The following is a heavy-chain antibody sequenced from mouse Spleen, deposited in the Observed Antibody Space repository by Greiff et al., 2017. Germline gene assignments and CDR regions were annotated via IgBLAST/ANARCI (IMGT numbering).Heavy chain of an antibody. Sequence: QVQLQQPGAELVKPGTSVKLSCKASGYNFTSYWINWVKLRPGQGLEWIGDIYPGSGSTNYNEKFKSKATLTVDTSSSTAYMQLSSLASEDSALYYCARPLTGSYCYFDVWGAGTTVTVSS. CDR2: IYPGSGST. CDR1: GYNFTSYW. CDR3: ARPLTGSYCYFDV. J-gene: IGHJ1*01. D-gene: IGHD4-1*01. V-gene: IGHV1-55*01.